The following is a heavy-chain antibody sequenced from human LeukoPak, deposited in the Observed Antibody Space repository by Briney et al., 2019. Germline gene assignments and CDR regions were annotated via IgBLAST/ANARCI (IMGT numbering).Heavy chain of an antibody. D-gene: IGHD6-13*01. Sequence: GGSLRLSCVASGLTFSDDYMSWIRQAPGKGLEWVSYISSSGSTIYYADSVKGRFTISRDNAKNSLYLQMHSLRAEDTAVYYCARDHEYTSSWWDYWGQGTLVTVSS. V-gene: IGHV3-11*01. J-gene: IGHJ4*02. CDR1: GLTFSDDY. CDR3: ARDHEYTSSWWDY. CDR2: ISSSGSTI.